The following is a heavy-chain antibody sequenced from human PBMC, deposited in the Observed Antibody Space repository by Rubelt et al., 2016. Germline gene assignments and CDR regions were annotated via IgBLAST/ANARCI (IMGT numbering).Heavy chain of an antibody. CDR1: GFTVSSNY. CDR3: ARARGAAAGIYWFDP. CDR2: INSDGSST. D-gene: IGHD6-13*01. J-gene: IGHJ5*02. V-gene: IGHV3-74*02. Sequence: GESGGGLIQPGGSLRLSCAASGFTVSSNYMSWVRQAPGKGLVWVSRINSDGSSTSYADSVKGRFTISRDNAKNTLYLQMNSLRAEDTAVYYCARARGAAAGIYWFDPWGQGTLVTVSS.